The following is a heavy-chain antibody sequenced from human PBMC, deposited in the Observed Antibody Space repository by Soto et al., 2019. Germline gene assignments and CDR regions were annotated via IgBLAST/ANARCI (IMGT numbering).Heavy chain of an antibody. CDR3: AKDRQYPRDYFHY. D-gene: IGHD4-4*01. Sequence: EVQLLESGGGLVQPGGSVRLSCAASGFTFSHYAMSWVRQAPGKGLEWVSAISGNGADTTYAASVRGRFTISRDNSKDTLYLQMNSLRADDTAVYYCAKDRQYPRDYFHYWGQGTLVTVSS. V-gene: IGHV3-23*01. J-gene: IGHJ4*02. CDR2: ISGNGADT. CDR1: GFTFSHYA.